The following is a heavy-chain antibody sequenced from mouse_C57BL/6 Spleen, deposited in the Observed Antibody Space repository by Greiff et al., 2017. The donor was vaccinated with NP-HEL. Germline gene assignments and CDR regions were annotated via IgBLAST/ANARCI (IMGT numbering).Heavy chain of an antibody. V-gene: IGHV1-69*01. Sequence: QVQLQQPGAELVMPGASVKLSCKASGYTFTSYWMPWVKQRPGQGLEWIGEIDPSDSYTNYNQKFKGKSTLTVDKSSSTAYMQLSSLTSEDSAVYYCARGNYGSSYAWCAYWGQGTLVTVSA. CDR1: GYTFTSYW. CDR3: ARGNYGSSYAWCAY. J-gene: IGHJ3*01. D-gene: IGHD1-1*01. CDR2: IDPSDSYT.